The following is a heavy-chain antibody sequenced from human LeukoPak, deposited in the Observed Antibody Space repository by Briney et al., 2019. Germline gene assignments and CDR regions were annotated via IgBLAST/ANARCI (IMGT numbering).Heavy chain of an antibody. V-gene: IGHV3-9*01. CDR3: AKDFRLYYYYGMDV. J-gene: IGHJ6*02. Sequence: PGGSLRLSCAASGFIFSNYGMNWVRQAPGKGLEWVSGISWNSGSIGYADSVKGRFTISRDNAKNSLYLQMNSLRAEDTALYYCAKDFRLYYYYGMDVWGQGTTVTVSS. CDR2: ISWNSGSI. D-gene: IGHD3-22*01. CDR1: GFIFSNYG.